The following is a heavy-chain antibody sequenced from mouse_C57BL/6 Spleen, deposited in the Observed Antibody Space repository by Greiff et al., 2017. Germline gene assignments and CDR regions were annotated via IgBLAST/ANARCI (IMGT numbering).Heavy chain of an antibody. Sequence: QVHVKQPGAELVRPGTSVKLSCKASGYTFTSYWMHWVKQRPGQGLEWIGVIDPSDSYTNYNQKFKGKATLTVDTSSSTAYMQLSSLTSEDSAVYYCASLYYYGSSFDYWGQGTTLTVSS. CDR2: IDPSDSYT. CDR3: ASLYYYGSSFDY. V-gene: IGHV1-59*01. D-gene: IGHD1-1*01. J-gene: IGHJ2*01. CDR1: GYTFTSYW.